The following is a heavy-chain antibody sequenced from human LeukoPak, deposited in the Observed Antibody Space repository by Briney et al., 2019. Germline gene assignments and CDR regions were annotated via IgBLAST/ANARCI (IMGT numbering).Heavy chain of an antibody. CDR2: TRYDGSNK. J-gene: IGHJ4*02. CDR3: ARDSRARAYSSDLGD. Sequence: RPERSLRLSCAASGFTFSNYGMHWVRQAPGKGLEWVAVTRYDGSNKYYADSVKGRFTISRDNSKNTLYLQMNSLRGEDTAVYYCARDSRARAYSSDLGDWSQGTLVTVSS. D-gene: IGHD3-22*01. CDR1: GFTFSNYG. V-gene: IGHV3-33*01.